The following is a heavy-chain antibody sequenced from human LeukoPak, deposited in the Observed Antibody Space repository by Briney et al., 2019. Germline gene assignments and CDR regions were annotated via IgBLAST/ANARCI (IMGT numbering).Heavy chain of an antibody. D-gene: IGHD3-3*01. Sequence: SETLSLTCTVSGGSISSSSYYWGWIRQPPGKGLEWIGSIYYSGSTYYNPSLKSRVTISVDTSKNQFSLKLSSVTAADTAVYYCARNPGLRFLEWLDYWGQGTLVTVSS. CDR2: IYYSGST. CDR3: ARNPGLRFLEWLDY. J-gene: IGHJ4*02. V-gene: IGHV4-39*01. CDR1: GGSISSSSYY.